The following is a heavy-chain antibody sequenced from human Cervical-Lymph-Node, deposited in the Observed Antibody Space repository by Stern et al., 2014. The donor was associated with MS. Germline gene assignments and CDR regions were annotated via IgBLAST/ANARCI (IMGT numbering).Heavy chain of an antibody. J-gene: IGHJ6*02. Sequence: VQLVESGGGLVQPGRSLRLSCVASGFTFGDYAMHWVRQAPGKGLAWVSGIRGGSGMIGYADSVKGRFTISRDNAKNSLYLQMNSLRAEDTALYFCARDHLTGVDYYYGMDVWGQGTTVTVSS. V-gene: IGHV3-9*01. CDR1: GFTFGDYA. CDR2: IRGGSGMI. CDR3: ARDHLTGVDYYYGMDV. D-gene: IGHD1-20*01.